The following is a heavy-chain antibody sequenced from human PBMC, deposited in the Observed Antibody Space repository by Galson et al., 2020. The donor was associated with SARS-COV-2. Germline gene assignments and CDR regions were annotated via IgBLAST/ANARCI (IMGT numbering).Heavy chain of an antibody. CDR2: NNPNSGGT. J-gene: IGHJ6*02. CDR3: ARGAWDIVLSFMDV. CDR1: GYTFTGYY. Sequence: ASVKVSCKASGYTFTGYYMHWVRQAPGQGLEWMGWNNPNSGGTNYAQKFQGRVTMTRDTSISTAYMELSRLRSDDTAVYYCARGAWDIVLSFMDVWGQGTTVTVSS. V-gene: IGHV1-2*02. D-gene: IGHD2-8*01.